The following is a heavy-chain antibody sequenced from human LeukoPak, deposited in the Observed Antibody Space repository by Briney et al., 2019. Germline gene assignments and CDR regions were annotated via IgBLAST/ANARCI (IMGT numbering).Heavy chain of an antibody. J-gene: IGHJ4*02. V-gene: IGHV3-64D*06. CDR3: VKPGYSSSWFDY. D-gene: IGHD6-13*01. Sequence: GGSLXLSCXASGXTFSSYTMHWVRQAPGKGLEYVSAISSNGGSTNYADSVKGRFTISRDNSKNTLYLQMSSLRAEDTAVYYCVKPGYSSSWFDYWGQGALVTVSS. CDR1: GXTFSSYT. CDR2: ISSNGGST.